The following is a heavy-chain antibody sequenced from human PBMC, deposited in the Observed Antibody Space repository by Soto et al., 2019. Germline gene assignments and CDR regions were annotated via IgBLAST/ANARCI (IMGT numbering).Heavy chain of an antibody. Sequence: QVQLVQSGAEVKRPGSSVKVSCKASGDTFSFYSINWVRQAPGLGLEWMGRVNPILSMSNYAQRFQGRVTXTXEXXTSTAYMELSVLRSEDTAMYYCATSYGSGYRAFDYWGQGALVTVSS. D-gene: IGHD3-10*01. CDR2: VNPILSMS. V-gene: IGHV1-69*04. CDR1: GDTFSFYS. J-gene: IGHJ4*02. CDR3: ATSYGSGYRAFDY.